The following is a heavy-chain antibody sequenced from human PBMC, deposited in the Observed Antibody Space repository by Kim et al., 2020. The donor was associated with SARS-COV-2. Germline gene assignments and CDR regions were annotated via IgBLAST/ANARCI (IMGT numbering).Heavy chain of an antibody. J-gene: IGHJ4*02. CDR2: IYSDAST. CDR3: TGRSASSGTKFVFDY. V-gene: IGHV3-53*01. Sequence: GGSLRLSCAASGFTVSRNYTNWVRQAPGKGLEWVSIIYSDASTTYADSVKGRFTISRDISKNTLYLQMDSLRADDTAVYFCTGRSASSGTKFVFDYWGQG. D-gene: IGHD1-26*01. CDR1: GFTVSRNY.